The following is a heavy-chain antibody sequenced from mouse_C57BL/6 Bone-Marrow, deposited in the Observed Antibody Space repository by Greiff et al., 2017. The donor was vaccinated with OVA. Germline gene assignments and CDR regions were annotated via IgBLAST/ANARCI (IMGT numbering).Heavy chain of an antibody. J-gene: IGHJ3*01. CDR2: IHPNSGST. Sequence: QVQLKQSGAELVKPGASVKLSCKASGYTFTSYWMHWVKQRPGQGLEWIGMIHPNSGSTNYNEKFKSKATLTVDKSSSTAYMQLSSLTSEDSAVYYCARPGYDGAWFAYWGQGTLVTVSA. CDR1: GYTFTSYW. CDR3: ARPGYDGAWFAY. D-gene: IGHD2-2*01. V-gene: IGHV1-64*01.